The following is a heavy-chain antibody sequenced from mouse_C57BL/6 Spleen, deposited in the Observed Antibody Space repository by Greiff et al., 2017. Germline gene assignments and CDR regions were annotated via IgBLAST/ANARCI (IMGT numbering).Heavy chain of an antibody. CDR2: INPSSGYT. V-gene: IGHV1-4*01. Sequence: QVQLKQSGAELARPGASVKMSCKASGYTFTSYTMHWVKQRPGQGLEWIGYINPSSGYTKYNQKFKDKATLTADKSSSTAYMQLSSLTSEDSAVYYCARATVVVGEGYFDYWGQGTTLTVSS. J-gene: IGHJ2*01. CDR3: ARATVVVGEGYFDY. CDR1: GYTFTSYT. D-gene: IGHD1-1*01.